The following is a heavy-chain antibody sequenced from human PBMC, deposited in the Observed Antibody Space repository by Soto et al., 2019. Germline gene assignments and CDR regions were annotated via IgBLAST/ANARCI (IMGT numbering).Heavy chain of an antibody. D-gene: IGHD5-12*01. CDR3: ARGSNGYHFDY. V-gene: IGHV3-64*01. Sequence: EVQLVESGGGLVQPGGSLRLSCAASGFTFSSYAMHWVRQAPGKGLEYVSVISSNGGSIYYANSVKGRFTISRDNSKNTLYLQMGSLRAEDMAVYYCARGSNGYHFDYWGQGTLVTVSS. CDR2: ISSNGGSI. J-gene: IGHJ4*02. CDR1: GFTFSSYA.